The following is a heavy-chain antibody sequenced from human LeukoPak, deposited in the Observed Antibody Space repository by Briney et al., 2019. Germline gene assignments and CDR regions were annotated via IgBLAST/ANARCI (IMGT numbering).Heavy chain of an antibody. CDR1: GFTFSSYA. CDR2: ISGSGGST. J-gene: IGHJ4*02. V-gene: IGHV3-23*01. D-gene: IGHD1-1*01. CDR3: AKDPTGTTKVYFDY. Sequence: GGSLRLSCAASGFTFSSYAMSWVRQAPGKGLEWVSAISGSGGSTYYADSVKGRFAISRDNSKNTLYLQMNSLRAEDTAVYYCAKDPTGTTKVYFDYWGQGTLVTVSS.